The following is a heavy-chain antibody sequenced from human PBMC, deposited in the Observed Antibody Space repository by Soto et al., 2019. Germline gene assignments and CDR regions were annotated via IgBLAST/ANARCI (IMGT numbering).Heavy chain of an antibody. V-gene: IGHV4-59*01. CDR3: AREGSLTMVRGVIKWSPDY. Sequence: QVQLQESGPGLVKPSETLSLTCTVSGGSISSYYWSWIRQPPGKGLEWIGYIYYSGSTNYNPSLKSRVTISVDTSKNQFSLKLSSVTAADTAVYYCAREGSLTMVRGVIKWSPDYWGQGTLVTVSS. J-gene: IGHJ4*02. CDR2: IYYSGST. CDR1: GGSISSYY. D-gene: IGHD3-10*01.